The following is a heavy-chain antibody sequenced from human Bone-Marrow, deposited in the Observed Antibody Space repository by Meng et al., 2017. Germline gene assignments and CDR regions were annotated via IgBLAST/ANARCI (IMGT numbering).Heavy chain of an antibody. V-gene: IGHV4-34*01. D-gene: IGHD3-10*01. CDR1: GGSFSGYY. CDR3: ARDPDYYGSGSWD. J-gene: IGHJ4*02. Sequence: GQLQQWGAGLLKPSETLSLTCAVYGGSFSGYYWSWIRQPQGKGLEWIGEINHSGSTNYNPSLKSRVTISVDTSKNQFSLKLSSVTAADTAVYYCARDPDYYGSGSWDWGQGTLVTVSS. CDR2: INHSGST.